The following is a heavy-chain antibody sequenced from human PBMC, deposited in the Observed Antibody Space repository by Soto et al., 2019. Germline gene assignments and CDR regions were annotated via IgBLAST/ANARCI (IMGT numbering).Heavy chain of an antibody. CDR3: AGGGIMYGDYRSMDV. CDR1: GFTFSSYN. V-gene: IGHV3-21*01. J-gene: IGHJ6*03. Sequence: EVQLVESGGGLVKLGGSLRLSCAASGFTFSSYNMNWVRQAPGKGLEWVSSLSSSSSYIYYADSVKGRFTISRDNAKNSLYLQMNSLRAEDTAVYYCAGGGIMYGDYRSMDVWGKGTTVTVSS. CDR2: LSSSSSYI. D-gene: IGHD4-17*01.